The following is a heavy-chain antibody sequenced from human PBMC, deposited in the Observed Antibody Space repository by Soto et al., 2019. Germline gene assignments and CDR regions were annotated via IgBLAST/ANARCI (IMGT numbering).Heavy chain of an antibody. CDR3: TTAGPRYNWNYPDY. D-gene: IGHD1-20*01. CDR2: IKSKTDGGTT. J-gene: IGHJ4*02. CDR1: GFTFSNAW. V-gene: IGHV3-15*01. Sequence: EVQLVESGGGLVKPGGSLRLSCAASGFTFSNAWMSWVRKAPGKGLEWVGRIKSKTDGGTTDYAAPVKGRFTISRDDSKNTLYLQMNSLKTEDTAVYYCTTAGPRYNWNYPDYWGQGTLVTVSS.